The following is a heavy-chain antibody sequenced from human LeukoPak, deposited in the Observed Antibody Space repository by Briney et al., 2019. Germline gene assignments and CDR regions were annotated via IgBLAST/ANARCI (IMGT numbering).Heavy chain of an antibody. V-gene: IGHV2-5*02. Sequence: ESGPTLVKPTQTLTLTCTFSGFSLSTSGVGVGWIRQPPGKALEWLALIYWDDDKRYSPSLKSRLTITKDTSKDQVVLTMTNMDPVDTATYYCAHSRLFTMVRGVIITTNWFDPWGQGTLVTVSS. CDR3: AHSRLFTMVRGVIITTNWFDP. CDR2: IYWDDDK. D-gene: IGHD3-10*01. J-gene: IGHJ5*02. CDR1: GFSLSTSGVG.